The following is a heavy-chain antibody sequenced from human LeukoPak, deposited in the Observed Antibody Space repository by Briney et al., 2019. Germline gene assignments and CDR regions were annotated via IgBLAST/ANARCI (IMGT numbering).Heavy chain of an antibody. CDR3: ARDNPRNYDFWSGSGY. V-gene: IGHV3-33*01. CDR2: IWYDGSNK. Sequence: GGSLRLSCAASGFTFRSYGMHWVRQAPGKGLEWVAVIWYDGSNKYYADSVKGRFTISRDNSENTLYLQMNSLRAEDTAVYYCARDNPRNYDFWSGSGYWGQGTLVTVSS. D-gene: IGHD3-3*01. CDR1: GFTFRSYG. J-gene: IGHJ4*02.